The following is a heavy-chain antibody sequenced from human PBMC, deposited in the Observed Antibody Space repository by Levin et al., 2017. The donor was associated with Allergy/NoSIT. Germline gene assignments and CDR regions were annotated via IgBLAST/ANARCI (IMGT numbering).Heavy chain of an antibody. D-gene: IGHD2-2*01. CDR1: GFTVSSNY. V-gene: IGHV3-66*01. Sequence: PGGSLRLSCAASGFTVSSNYMSWVRQAPGKGLEWVSVIYSGGGTYYADSVKGRFFICRDNSKNTLYLQMNSLRAEDTAVYYCARDLCGLGSTTCPPIYWGQGTLVTVSS. CDR3: ARDLCGLGSTTCPPIY. CDR2: IYSGGGT. J-gene: IGHJ4*01.